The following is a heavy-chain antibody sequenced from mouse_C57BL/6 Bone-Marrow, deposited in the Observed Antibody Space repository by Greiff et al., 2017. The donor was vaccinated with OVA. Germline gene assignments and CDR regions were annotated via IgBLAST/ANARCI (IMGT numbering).Heavy chain of an antibody. CDR3: TTSGLRLGYFDY. CDR2: IDPENGDT. CDR1: GFNIKDDY. Sequence: EVQLQQSGAELVRPGASVKLSCTASGFNIKDDYMHWVKQRPEQGLEWIGWIDPENGDTEYASKFQGKATITADTSSNTAYLQLSSLTSEDTAVYYCTTSGLRLGYFDYWGQGTTLTVSS. V-gene: IGHV14-4*01. D-gene: IGHD1-2*01. J-gene: IGHJ2*01.